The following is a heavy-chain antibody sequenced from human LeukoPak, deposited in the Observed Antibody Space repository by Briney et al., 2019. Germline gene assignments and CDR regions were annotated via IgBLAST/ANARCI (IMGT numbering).Heavy chain of an antibody. V-gene: IGHV3-74*01. CDR2: INSDGSST. CDR3: ARRIAVAGNFDY. CDR1: GFTFSSYW. D-gene: IGHD6-19*01. J-gene: IGHJ4*02. Sequence: GGSLRLSCAASGFTFSSYWMHWVRQAPGKGQVWVSRINSDGSSTSYADSVKGRFTISRDNAKNTLYLQMNSLRAEDTAVYYCARRIAVAGNFDYWGQGTLVTVSS.